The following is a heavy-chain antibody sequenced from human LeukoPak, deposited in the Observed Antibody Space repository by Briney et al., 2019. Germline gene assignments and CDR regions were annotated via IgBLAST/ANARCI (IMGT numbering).Heavy chain of an antibody. CDR2: IYYSGSA. CDR1: GYSISSGYY. CDR3: ARVSSVWIKDYYYYMDV. Sequence: SETLSLTCTVSGYSISSGYYWGWIRQPPGKGLEWIGTIYYSGSAYYNPSLKSRVTISVDTSKNRFSLKVSSVTAADTAVYYCARVSSVWIKDYYYYMDVWGKGTTVTVSS. D-gene: IGHD5-12*01. V-gene: IGHV4-38-2*02. J-gene: IGHJ6*03.